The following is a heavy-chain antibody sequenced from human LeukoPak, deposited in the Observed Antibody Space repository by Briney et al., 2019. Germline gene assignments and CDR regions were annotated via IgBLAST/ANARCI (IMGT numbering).Heavy chain of an antibody. CDR2: IYPGDSNT. J-gene: IGHJ6*02. CDR1: GYSFKNYW. CDR3: ARQGFVASYGVDV. V-gene: IGHV5-51*01. Sequence: VESLKISCQGSGYSFKNYWIAWGRQMPGPGLEWMGIIYPGDSNTRYNPSFQGPVTISADKSISTAYLQWSSLKASDTAEYYCARQGFVASYGVDVWGQGTTVTVSS.